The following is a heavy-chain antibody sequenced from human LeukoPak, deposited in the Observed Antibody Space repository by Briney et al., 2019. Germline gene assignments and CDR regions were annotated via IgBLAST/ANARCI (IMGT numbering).Heavy chain of an antibody. J-gene: IGHJ4*02. D-gene: IGHD3-10*01. CDR2: INHSGST. CDR1: GFTFSSYS. CDR3: ARRRLGAYYYGSGSGGYFDY. V-gene: IGHV4-34*01. Sequence: GSLRLSCAASGFTFSSYSMNWVRQAPGKGLEWIGEINHSGSTNYNPSLKSRVTISVDTSKNQFSLKLSSVTAADTAVYYCARRRLGAYYYGSGSGGYFDYWGQGTLVTVSS.